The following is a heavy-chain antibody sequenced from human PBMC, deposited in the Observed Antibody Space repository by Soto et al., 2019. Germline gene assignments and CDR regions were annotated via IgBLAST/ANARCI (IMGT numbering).Heavy chain of an antibody. Sequence: GGSLRLSCAASGFIFSDYYMAWIRQAPGKGLEWVSDISSGGGAKNVADSVRCRFTISRDNANNSLYLQMNSLRPEDTAVYYCARRLTGRTTGDWFDPWGQGTLFTVSS. CDR3: ARRLTGRTTGDWFDP. CDR1: GFIFSDYY. J-gene: IGHJ5*02. D-gene: IGHD1-20*01. V-gene: IGHV3-11*01. CDR2: ISSGGGAK.